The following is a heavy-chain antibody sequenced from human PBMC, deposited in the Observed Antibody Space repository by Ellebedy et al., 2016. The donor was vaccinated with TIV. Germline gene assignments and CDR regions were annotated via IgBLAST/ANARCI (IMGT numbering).Heavy chain of an antibody. CDR1: GYTFTGYY. CDR3: ARDGGDSSSDYYYYGMDV. CDR2: INPNSGGT. D-gene: IGHD6-6*01. V-gene: IGHV1-2*04. J-gene: IGHJ6*02. Sequence: ASVKVSXKASGYTFTGYYMHWVRQAPGQGLEWMGWINPNSGGTNYAQKFQGWVTMTRDTSISTAYMELSRLRSDDTAVYYCARDGGDSSSDYYYYGMDVWGQGTTVTVSS.